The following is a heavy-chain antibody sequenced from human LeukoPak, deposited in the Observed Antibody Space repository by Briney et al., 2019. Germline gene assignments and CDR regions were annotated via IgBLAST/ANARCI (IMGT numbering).Heavy chain of an antibody. CDR2: ISTGGDST. V-gene: IGHV3-23*01. CDR3: AKDPSGLDYLDY. CDR1: GFPFSSYV. Sequence: PGGSLRLSFAASGFPFSSYVMSWVRQAPGKGLEWVSGISTGGDSTYYADSVKGRFTISRDNSKNTLYLQMNSLGAEDTAVYYSAKDPSGLDYLDYWGQGTLVTVSA. J-gene: IGHJ4*02.